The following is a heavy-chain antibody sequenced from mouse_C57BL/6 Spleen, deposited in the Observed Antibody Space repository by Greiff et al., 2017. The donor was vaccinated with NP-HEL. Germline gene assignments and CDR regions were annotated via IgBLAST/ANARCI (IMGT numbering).Heavy chain of an antibody. J-gene: IGHJ4*01. CDR1: GFTFSDYG. Sequence: DVMLVESGGGLVKPGGSLKLSCAASGFTFSDYGMHWVRQAPEKGLEWVAYISSGSSTIYYADTVKGRFTISRDNAKNTLFLQMTSLRSEDTAMYYCARRMITSSYYAMDYWGQGTSVTVSS. CDR2: ISSGSSTI. V-gene: IGHV5-17*01. CDR3: ARRMITSSYYAMDY. D-gene: IGHD2-4*01.